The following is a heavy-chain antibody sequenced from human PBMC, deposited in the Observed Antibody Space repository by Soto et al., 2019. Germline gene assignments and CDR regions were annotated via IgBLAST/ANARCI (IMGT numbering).Heavy chain of an antibody. CDR1: GGSISSYY. CDR3: ARENGQQDWFDP. CDR2: IYYSGNT. V-gene: IGHV4-59*01. D-gene: IGHD2-8*01. Sequence: QVQLQESGPGLLKPSETLSLTCTVSGGSISSYYWSWIRQPPGKGLEWIGYIYYSGNTNYNPSLKRRVTISVDTSKNQFSLKLSSLTAADTAVYYCARENGQQDWFDPWGQGTLVTVSS. J-gene: IGHJ5*02.